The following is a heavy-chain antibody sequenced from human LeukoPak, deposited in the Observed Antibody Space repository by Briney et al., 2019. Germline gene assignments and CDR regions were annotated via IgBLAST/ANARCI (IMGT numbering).Heavy chain of an antibody. Sequence: SETLSLTCAVYGGSFSGYYWSWIRQPPGKGLEWIGEINHSGSTNYIPSLKSRVTISVDTSKNQFSLKLSSVTAADTAVYYCARVGRQWSRRYYWFDPWGHGTLVTVSS. CDR2: INHSGST. CDR3: ARVGRQWSRRYYWFDP. D-gene: IGHD6-19*01. V-gene: IGHV4-34*01. CDR1: GGSFSGYY. J-gene: IGHJ5*02.